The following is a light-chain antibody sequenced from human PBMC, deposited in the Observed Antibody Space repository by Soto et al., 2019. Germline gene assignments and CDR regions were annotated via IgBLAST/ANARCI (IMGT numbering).Light chain of an antibody. Sequence: QSVLTQPPSASWTPGQRVTISCSGGSSNIGTNSVNWYQQLPGRAPKLLIYNNDLRPSGVPDRFSGSKSGTSASLALSGLQSEDEADYYCAAWDDSLNGFYVFGIGTKLTV. V-gene: IGLV1-44*01. CDR3: AAWDDSLNGFYV. CDR1: SSNIGTNS. J-gene: IGLJ1*01. CDR2: NND.